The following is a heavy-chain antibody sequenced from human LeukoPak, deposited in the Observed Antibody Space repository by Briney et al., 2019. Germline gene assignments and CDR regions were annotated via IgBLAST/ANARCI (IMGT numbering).Heavy chain of an antibody. V-gene: IGHV4-34*01. CDR2: INHSGYT. Sequence: SETLSLTCAVYGESSFSNYYWSWIRQTPGGALEWIGEINHSGYTNYNPSLKSRVTLSIDTSKNQFSLRLNCVTAADTAVYYCSRQVVGNDYWGQGTLVIVSS. CDR3: SRQVVGNDY. D-gene: IGHD3-22*01. J-gene: IGHJ4*02. CDR1: GESSFSNYY.